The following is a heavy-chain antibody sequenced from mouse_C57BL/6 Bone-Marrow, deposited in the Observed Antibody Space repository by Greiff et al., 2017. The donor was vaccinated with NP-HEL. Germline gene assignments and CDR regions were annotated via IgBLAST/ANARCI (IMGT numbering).Heavy chain of an antibody. CDR3: MGYGSSYGYFDV. D-gene: IGHD1-1*01. CDR1: GFTFSGFW. Sequence: EVKLVETGGGLVQPGGSRGLSCEGSGFTFSGFWMSWVRQTPGKTLEWIGDINSAGSAINYAPSIKDRFTIFRDNDKSTLYLQMSNVRSEDTATYFCMGYGSSYGYFDVWGTGTTVTVSA. J-gene: IGHJ1*03. V-gene: IGHV11-2*01. CDR2: INSAGSAI.